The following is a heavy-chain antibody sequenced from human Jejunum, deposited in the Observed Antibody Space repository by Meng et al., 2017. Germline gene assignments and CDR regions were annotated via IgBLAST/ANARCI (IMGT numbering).Heavy chain of an antibody. CDR2: ISSHGSYI. CDR1: GFIFSSFI. Sequence: GESLKISCEASGFIFSSFIMNWVRQAPGKGLEWVSSISSHGSYIYYADSVKGRFTVSRDNAKNSLYLEMNSLRADDTAIYYCASAPSYSGTYCFSDWGQGTVVTVSS. CDR3: ASAPSYSGTYCFSD. J-gene: IGHJ4*02. D-gene: IGHD1-26*01. V-gene: IGHV3-21*04.